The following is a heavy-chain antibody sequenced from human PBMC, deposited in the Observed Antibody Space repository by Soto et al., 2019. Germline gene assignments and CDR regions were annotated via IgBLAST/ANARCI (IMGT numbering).Heavy chain of an antibody. J-gene: IGHJ3*02. CDR1: GVTFSSYA. CDR3: ATRHIRSARRAFDI. Sequence: SVKVSCKASGVTFSSYAISWVRQAPGQGLEWMGGIIPIFGTANYAQKFQGRVTITADESTSTAYMELSSLRSEDTAVYYCATRHIRSARRAFDIWGQGTMVTVSS. D-gene: IGHD3-10*01. CDR2: IIPIFGTA. V-gene: IGHV1-69*13.